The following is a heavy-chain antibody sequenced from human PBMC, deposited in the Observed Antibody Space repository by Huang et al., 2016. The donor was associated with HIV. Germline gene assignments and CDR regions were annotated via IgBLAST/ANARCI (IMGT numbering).Heavy chain of an antibody. D-gene: IGHD1-26*01. Sequence: QVQLVESGGGVVQPGRSLRLSCAASGFTFSSYAMHWVRQAPGKGLELVAVIAYDGSNKYYADSVKGRFTISRDNSKNTLYLQMNSLRAEDTAVYYCAREAIVGATGAFDIWGQGTMVTVSS. V-gene: IGHV3-30-3*01. CDR1: GFTFSSYA. J-gene: IGHJ3*02. CDR3: AREAIVGATGAFDI. CDR2: IAYDGSNK.